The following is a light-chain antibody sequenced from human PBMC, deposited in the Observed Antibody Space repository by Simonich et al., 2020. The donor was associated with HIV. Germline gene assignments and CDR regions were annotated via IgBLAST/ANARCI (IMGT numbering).Light chain of an antibody. Sequence: DIQMTQSPSAMSASVGDRVTITCRASQGISNYLAWVQQRPGKVPKRLIFAASNLQSGVPSTFSGSGSGTEFTLTISSLQPEDLPTYYCLQHNSCLSFGGGTKVEI. CDR2: AAS. CDR1: QGISNY. J-gene: IGKJ4*01. V-gene: IGKV1-17*03. CDR3: LQHNSCLS.